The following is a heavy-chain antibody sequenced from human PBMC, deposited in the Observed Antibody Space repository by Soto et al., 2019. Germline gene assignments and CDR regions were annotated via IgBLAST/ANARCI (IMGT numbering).Heavy chain of an antibody. V-gene: IGHV4-4*07. Sequence: QVQLQEAGPGLVKPSETLSLSCGVSGGSISQYYWSWIRQPAGKGLEWIGRIYSCGSTNYNPSLESRVTMSVDTSKNKFSLKRSSVTAADTAVYYCARGPGGFGDFSLDYWGQGTLVTVSS. CDR1: GGSISQYY. J-gene: IGHJ4*02. D-gene: IGHD3-10*01. CDR3: ARGPGGFGDFSLDY. CDR2: IYSCGST.